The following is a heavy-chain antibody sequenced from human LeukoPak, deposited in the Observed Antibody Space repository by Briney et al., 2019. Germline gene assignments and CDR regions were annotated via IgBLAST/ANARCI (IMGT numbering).Heavy chain of an antibody. D-gene: IGHD2-8*01. J-gene: IGHJ4*02. V-gene: IGHV4-59*12. CDR3: ARDSFNGWFDY. CDR1: GGSISSYY. CDR2: IYYSGST. Sequence: SETLSLTCTVSGGSISSYYWSWIRQPPGKGLEWIGYIYYSGSTNYNPSLKSRVTISVDTSKNQFSLKLSSVTAADTAVYYCARDSFNGWFDYWGQGTLVTVSS.